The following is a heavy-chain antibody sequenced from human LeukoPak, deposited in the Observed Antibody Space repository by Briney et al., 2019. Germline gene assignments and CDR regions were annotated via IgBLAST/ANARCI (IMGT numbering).Heavy chain of an antibody. Sequence: GGSLRLSCAASGFTFSSYAMHWVRQAPGKGLEWVAVISYDGSNKYYADSVKGRFTISRDNSKNTLYLQMNSLRAEDTAVYYCARDQGGTCYDILTGYYSDAFDIRGQGTMVTVSS. CDR2: ISYDGSNK. V-gene: IGHV3-30*04. J-gene: IGHJ3*02. CDR1: GFTFSSYA. D-gene: IGHD3-9*01. CDR3: ARDQGGTCYDILTGYYSDAFDI.